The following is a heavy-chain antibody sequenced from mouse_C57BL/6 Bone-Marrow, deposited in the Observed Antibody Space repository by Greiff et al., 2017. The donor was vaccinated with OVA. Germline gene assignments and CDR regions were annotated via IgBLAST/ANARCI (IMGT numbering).Heavy chain of an antibody. V-gene: IGHV1-5*01. J-gene: IGHJ1*03. D-gene: IGHD1-1*01. CDR2: IYPGNSDT. CDR1: GYTFTSYW. Sequence: EVQLQQSGTVLARPGASVKMSCKTSGYTFTSYWMHWVKQRPGQGLEWIGAIYPGNSDTSYNQKFKGKAKLTAVTSASTAYMELSSLTNEDSAVYYCTREGMYYGSSYPYWYFDVWGTGTTVTVSS. CDR3: TREGMYYGSSYPYWYFDV.